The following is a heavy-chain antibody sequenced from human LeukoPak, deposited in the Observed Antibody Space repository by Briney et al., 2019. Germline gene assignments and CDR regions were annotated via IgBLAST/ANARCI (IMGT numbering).Heavy chain of an antibody. CDR1: GFTFSSYG. CDR3: AKEGSGMDYFDY. Sequence: GGSLRRSCAASGFTFSSYGMHWVRQAPGKGLEWVAFIRYDGSNKYYADSVKGRFTISRDNSKNTLYLQMNSLRAEDTAVYYCAKEGSGMDYFDYWGQGTLVTVSS. J-gene: IGHJ4*02. CDR2: IRYDGSNK. D-gene: IGHD6-19*01. V-gene: IGHV3-30*02.